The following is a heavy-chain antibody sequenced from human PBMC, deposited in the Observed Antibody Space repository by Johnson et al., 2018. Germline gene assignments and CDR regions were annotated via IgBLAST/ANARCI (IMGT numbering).Heavy chain of an antibody. CDR1: GFTFSSYA. Sequence: VQLVQSGGGLVQPGGSXRLSCAASGFTFSSYAMHWVRQAPGKGLEYVSAISSNGGSTYYANSVKGRFSISRDNSKNTLYLKMGSLVAEDRAVYYFARDLGGYYDSSGYSYYYYHYMDVWGKGTTVTVS. CDR3: ARDLGGYYDSSGYSYYYYHYMDV. D-gene: IGHD3-22*01. J-gene: IGHJ6*03. V-gene: IGHV3-64*01. CDR2: ISSNGGST.